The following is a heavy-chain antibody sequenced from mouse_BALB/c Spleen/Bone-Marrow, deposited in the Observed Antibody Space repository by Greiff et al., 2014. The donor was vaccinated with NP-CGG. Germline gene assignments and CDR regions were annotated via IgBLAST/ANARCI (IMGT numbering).Heavy chain of an antibody. CDR3: ARDGSWLRGCFDV. J-gene: IGHJ1*01. CDR1: GYTFTSYW. CDR2: IFPGTGTT. V-gene: IGHV1S132*01. D-gene: IGHD1-1*01. Sequence: QVQLQQSGAELVKPGASVKLSCKTSGYTFTSYWIQWVKQRPGQGLGWIGEIFPGTGTTYYNEKFKGKATLTIDTSSSTAYMQLSSLTSEDSAVYFCARDGSWLRGCFDVWGAGTTVTVSS.